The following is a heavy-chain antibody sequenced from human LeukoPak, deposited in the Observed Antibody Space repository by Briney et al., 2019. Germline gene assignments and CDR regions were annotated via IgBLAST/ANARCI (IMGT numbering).Heavy chain of an antibody. Sequence: GGSLRLSCAASGFTFSSYWMSWVRQAPGKGLEWVANIKQDGSEKYYVDSVKVRFTISRDNAKNSLYLQMNSLRAEDTAVYYCARDLSSSWPLNDAFDIWGQGTMVTVSS. D-gene: IGHD6-13*01. J-gene: IGHJ3*02. V-gene: IGHV3-7*01. CDR3: ARDLSSSWPLNDAFDI. CDR2: IKQDGSEK. CDR1: GFTFSSYW.